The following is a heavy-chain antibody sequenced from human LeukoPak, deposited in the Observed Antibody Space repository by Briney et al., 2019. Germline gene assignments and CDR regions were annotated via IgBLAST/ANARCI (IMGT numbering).Heavy chain of an antibody. CDR3: SKYNPYDALDY. D-gene: IGHD1-1*01. CDR1: GFTFSQDW. CDR2: NKNKSDVGTT. Sequence: WCSLRLSCAGSGFTFSQDWMSWVRQVPGKGLDWLCLNKNKSDVGTTDYAVTVKGRFNISIDDSKNTLYLQMNSLKTGDTAVYYCSKYNPYDALDYWGRGTLVTVSS. V-gene: IGHV3-15*01. J-gene: IGHJ4*02.